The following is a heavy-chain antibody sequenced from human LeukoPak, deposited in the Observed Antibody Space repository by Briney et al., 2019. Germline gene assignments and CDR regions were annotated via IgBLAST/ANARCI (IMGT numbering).Heavy chain of an antibody. J-gene: IGHJ4*02. CDR1: GGSISSTNW. CDR2: IHHSGST. CDR3: ASQAYSIGRLVDN. V-gene: IGHV4-4*02. Sequence: KSSETLSLTCAVSGGSISSTNWWTWVRQPPGKGLEWIGEIHHSGSTNYNPSLKSRVTMSVDKSKNQFSLKLTSVTAADTAVYYCASQAYSIGRLVDNWGQGTLVTVSS. D-gene: IGHD6-19*01.